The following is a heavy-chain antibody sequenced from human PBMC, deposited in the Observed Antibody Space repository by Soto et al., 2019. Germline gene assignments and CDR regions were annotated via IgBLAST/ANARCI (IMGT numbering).Heavy chain of an antibody. V-gene: IGHV3-33*01. CDR3: ARDLFDGDSRGYERYYYYGMDV. Sequence: GGSLRLSCAASGFTFSSYGMHWVRQAPGKGLEWVAVIWYDGSNKYYADSVKGRFTISRDNSKNTRYWKMNSLRAEDTAVYYCARDLFDGDSRGYERYYYYGMDVWGQGTTVTVSS. J-gene: IGHJ6*02. CDR1: GFTFSSYG. CDR2: IWYDGSNK. D-gene: IGHD4-17*01.